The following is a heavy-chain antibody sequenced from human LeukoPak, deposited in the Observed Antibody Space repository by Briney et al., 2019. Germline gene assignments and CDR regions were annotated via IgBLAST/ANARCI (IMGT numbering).Heavy chain of an antibody. J-gene: IGHJ4*02. CDR3: ATYSVNYGPWFPDY. V-gene: IGHV1-2*02. D-gene: IGHD1-26*01. CDR2: INPNHGGT. CDR1: GYSFTDYY. Sequence: ASVKVSCKASGYSFTDYYINWVRQAPGQGLEWMGWINPNHGGTHYAQKFQGRVTMTRDTSITTAYMELSSLRSDDTAVFYRATYSVNYGPWFPDYWGQGTLVTVSS.